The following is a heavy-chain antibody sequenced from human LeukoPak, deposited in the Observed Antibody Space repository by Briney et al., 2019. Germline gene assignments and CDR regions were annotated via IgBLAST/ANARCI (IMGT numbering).Heavy chain of an antibody. V-gene: IGHV1-46*01. J-gene: IGHJ4*02. Sequence: ASVKVSCKASGNTFSSYYMHWVRQAPGHGLEWMGIIDPSGGLTFYAQRFEGRVTVTRDTSTSTVHMELSSLRSEDTAVYYCAREGPGTGKYLDYWGQGTLVTVSS. CDR3: AREGPGTGKYLDY. CDR1: GNTFSSYY. D-gene: IGHD6-13*01. CDR2: IDPSGGLT.